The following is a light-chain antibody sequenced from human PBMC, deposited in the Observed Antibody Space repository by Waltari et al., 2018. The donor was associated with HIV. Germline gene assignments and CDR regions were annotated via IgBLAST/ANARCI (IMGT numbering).Light chain of an antibody. Sequence: QSVLTPPPSVPGAPGPRVTISCTGHSPNIGAGYDVHWYQQFPGSVPRLLIYDNTNRPSGVPDRFPGSKSGTSASLAISGLQAEDEADYYCQSYDSSLKVIFGGGTKVTVL. CDR2: DNT. CDR3: QSYDSSLKVI. CDR1: SPNIGAGYD. J-gene: IGLJ2*01. V-gene: IGLV1-40*01.